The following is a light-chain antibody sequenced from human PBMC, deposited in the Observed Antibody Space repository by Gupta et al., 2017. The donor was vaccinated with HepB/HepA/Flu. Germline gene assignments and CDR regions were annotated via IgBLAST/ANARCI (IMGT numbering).Light chain of an antibody. V-gene: IGLV2-23*02. CDR2: DVS. J-gene: IGLJ3*02. CDR1: SSDVGNYNF. Sequence: PALTQPAYVSGSLGLSITISCTGTSSDVGNYNFLSWYQHHPGKAPKVLIYDVSKRPSGISNRFSGSKSGNTASLTISGLQAEDEADYYCCSYAGSNTVVFGGGTKLTVL. CDR3: CSYAGSNTVV.